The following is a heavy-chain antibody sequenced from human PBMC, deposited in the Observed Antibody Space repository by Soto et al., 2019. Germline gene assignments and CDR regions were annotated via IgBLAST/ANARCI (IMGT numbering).Heavy chain of an antibody. J-gene: IGHJ4*02. V-gene: IGHV1-3*01. CDR1: GYTFTNYA. D-gene: IGHD3-10*01. CDR3: ARAMGFGLSDY. CDR2: INAGNGNT. Sequence: QVQLVQSGAEVKKPGASVKVSCKASGYTFTNYAIDWVRQAPGQRLEGMGWINAGNGNTKYSQKFLGRVTITRDTSASTAYMELSSLSSEDTAVYYCARAMGFGLSDYWGQGILVTVSS.